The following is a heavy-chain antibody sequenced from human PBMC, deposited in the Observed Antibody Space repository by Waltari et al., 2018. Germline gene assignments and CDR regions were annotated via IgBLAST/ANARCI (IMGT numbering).Heavy chain of an antibody. CDR1: GFVVSGNF. J-gene: IGHJ4*02. CDR3: VREAYLAAGFDF. V-gene: IGHV3-53*02. D-gene: IGHD6-25*01. CDR2: VNSAGNA. Sequence: EVQLVETGGGFIQPGGSLRVSCAASGFVVSGNFMHWVRQAPGKGVDGVQLVNSAGNACYADAVNGRFTSSRDTSKNTLYLQMNSLRVEDTAMYYCVREAYLAAGFDFWGQGTPVTVSS.